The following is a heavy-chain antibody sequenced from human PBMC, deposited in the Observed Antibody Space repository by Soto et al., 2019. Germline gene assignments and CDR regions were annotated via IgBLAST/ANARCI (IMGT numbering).Heavy chain of an antibody. CDR2: IYFRGST. J-gene: IGHJ4*02. CDR3: ARTYYYGAGSYFFDY. CDR1: GGSISTYY. V-gene: IGHV4-59*08. Sequence: PSETLSLTCTVSGGSISTYYWSWIRQFPGKGLEWIGNIYFRGSTNYNPSLKSRVTMSVDTSNNQFSLKLSSVTAADTAVYYCARTYYYGAGSYFFDYWGQGTLVTVS. D-gene: IGHD3-10*01.